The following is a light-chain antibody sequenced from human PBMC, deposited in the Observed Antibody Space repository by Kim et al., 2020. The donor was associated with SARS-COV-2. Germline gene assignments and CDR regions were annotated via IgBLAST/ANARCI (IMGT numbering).Light chain of an antibody. Sequence: VSPVERATLSCRASQSVSYKLAWYQQKPGQAPRLLIYGTSTRATGIPARFSGSGSGTEFTLTISSLQSEDCAVYYCQQYSNWPITFGQGTRLEIK. J-gene: IGKJ5*01. CDR2: GTS. CDR1: QSVSYK. CDR3: QQYSNWPIT. V-gene: IGKV3D-15*01.